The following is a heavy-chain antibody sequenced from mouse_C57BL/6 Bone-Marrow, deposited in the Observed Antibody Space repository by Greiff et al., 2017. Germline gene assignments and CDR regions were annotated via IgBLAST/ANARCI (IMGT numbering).Heavy chain of an antibody. J-gene: IGHJ1*03. CDR1: GYTFTSYG. CDR2: IYPRSGNT. D-gene: IGHD1-1*01. Sequence: QVQLKQSGAELARPGASVKLSCKASGYTFTSYGISWVKQRTGQGLEWIGEIYPRSGNTYYNEKFKGKATLTADKSSSTAYMELRSLTSEDSAVYFCARELAYYYGSSLYWYFDVWGTGTTVTVSS. CDR3: ARELAYYYGSSLYWYFDV. V-gene: IGHV1-81*01.